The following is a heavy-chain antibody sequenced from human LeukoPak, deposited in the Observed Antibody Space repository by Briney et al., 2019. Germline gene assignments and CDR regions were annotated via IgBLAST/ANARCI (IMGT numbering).Heavy chain of an antibody. CDR2: IYTSGST. Sequence: SETLSLTCTVSGGSISSYYWSWIRQPAGKGLEWIGRIYTSGSTNYNASLKSRVSISVDKSKNQFSLKLSSVTAADTAVYYCTRDRPYVDYDFWSGPRSYYYYMDVWGKGTTVTASS. V-gene: IGHV4-4*07. J-gene: IGHJ6*03. CDR3: TRDRPYVDYDFWSGPRSYYYYMDV. CDR1: GGSISSYY. D-gene: IGHD3-3*01.